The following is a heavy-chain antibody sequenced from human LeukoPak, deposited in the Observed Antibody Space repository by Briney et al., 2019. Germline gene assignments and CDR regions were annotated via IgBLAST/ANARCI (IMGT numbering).Heavy chain of an antibody. CDR3: ARATSSHYYYFDY. V-gene: IGHV4-4*07. CDR2: IYTSGST. CDR1: GASISGYS. D-gene: IGHD3-22*01. J-gene: IGHJ4*02. Sequence: SETLSLTCTVSGASISGYSWNWIRQPAGKGLEWIGRIYTSGSTKYNTSLKSRVTMSVDTSKNQFSLKLSSVTAADTAVYYCARATSSHYYYFDYWGQGTLVTVSS.